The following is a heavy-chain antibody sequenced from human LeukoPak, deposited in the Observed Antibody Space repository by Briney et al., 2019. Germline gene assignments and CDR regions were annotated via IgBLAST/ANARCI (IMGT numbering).Heavy chain of an antibody. Sequence: SETLSLTCTVSGGSISSHYWSWLRQPPGKGLEWFGYIYGSGNTVYNPSLKSRVTLSMDTSRNQFSLRLTSMTAADTAVYYCARYTYDDSGAGLDYWGQGTLVTVSS. D-gene: IGHD3-16*01. CDR2: IYGSGNT. CDR1: GGSISSHY. J-gene: IGHJ4*02. V-gene: IGHV4-59*11. CDR3: ARYTYDDSGAGLDY.